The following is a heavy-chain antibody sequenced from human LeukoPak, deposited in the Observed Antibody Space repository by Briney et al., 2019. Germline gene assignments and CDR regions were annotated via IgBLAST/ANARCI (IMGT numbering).Heavy chain of an antibody. CDR2: ISYDGSNK. CDR3: ARDRRYYDILTGYSGAYYFDY. Sequence: GGSLRLSCAASGFTFSSYAMHWVRQAPGKGLEWVAVISYDGSNKYYADSVKGRFTISRDNSKNTLYLQMNSLRAEDTAVYYCARDRRYYDILTGYSGAYYFDYWGQGTLVTVSS. CDR1: GFTFSSYA. D-gene: IGHD3-9*01. J-gene: IGHJ4*02. V-gene: IGHV3-30-3*01.